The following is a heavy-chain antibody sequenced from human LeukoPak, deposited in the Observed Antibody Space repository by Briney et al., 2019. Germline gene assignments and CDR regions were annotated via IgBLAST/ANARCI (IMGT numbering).Heavy chain of an antibody. Sequence: PGGSLRLSCAASGFTVSSSYMNWVRQAPGKGLEWVSVIYRGGTTYYADSVKGRFTISRDNSKNTLYLQMNSLRAEDMALYYCAKDLDYGGNSGLDYWGQGTLVTVSS. CDR2: IYRGGTT. J-gene: IGHJ4*02. D-gene: IGHD4-23*01. V-gene: IGHV3-53*05. CDR3: AKDLDYGGNSGLDY. CDR1: GFTVSSSY.